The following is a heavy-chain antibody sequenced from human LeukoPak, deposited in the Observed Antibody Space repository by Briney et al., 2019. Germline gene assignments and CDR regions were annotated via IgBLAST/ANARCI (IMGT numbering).Heavy chain of an antibody. CDR1: GFTFISHA. J-gene: IGHJ4*02. V-gene: IGHV3-23*01. D-gene: IGHD6-19*01. Sequence: GGSLRLSCAASGFTFISHAMSWVRQAPGKGLEWVSTISGSGGNTFYADSVKGRFTISRDNSKNTLYLQMNSLRAADTAVYYCAKGPLTEVAGTTWDYWGQGTLVTVSS. CDR2: ISGSGGNT. CDR3: AKGPLTEVAGTTWDY.